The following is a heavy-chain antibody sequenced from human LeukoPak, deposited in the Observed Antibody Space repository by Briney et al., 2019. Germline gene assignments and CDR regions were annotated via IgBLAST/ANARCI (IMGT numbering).Heavy chain of an antibody. J-gene: IGHJ4*02. CDR3: AKPLIGGYSDDSTDFDY. V-gene: IGHV3-23*01. D-gene: IGHD2-21*01. CDR2: ISGSGVST. Sequence: TGGSLRLSCAASGFTFSSYAMSWVRQAPGKGREWVSAISGSGVSTYYADSVKGRFTISRDNAKNTLYLQMNSLRAEDTAVYYCAKPLIGGYSDDSTDFDYWGQGTLVTVSS. CDR1: GFTFSSYA.